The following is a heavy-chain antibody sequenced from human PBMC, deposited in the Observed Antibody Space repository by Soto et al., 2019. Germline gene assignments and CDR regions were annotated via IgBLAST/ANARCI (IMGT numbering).Heavy chain of an antibody. CDR2: IKPDGSEK. Sequence: GGSLRLSCAASGFTFSSYWMSWVRQAPGKGLEWVANIKPDGSEKYYVDSVKGRFTISRDNAKNSLYLQMNSLRAEDTAVYYCARGTDDYYGSVTLYHFDYWGQGTLVTVSS. CDR1: GFTFSSYW. CDR3: ARGTDDYYGSVTLYHFDY. J-gene: IGHJ4*02. D-gene: IGHD3-10*01. V-gene: IGHV3-7*01.